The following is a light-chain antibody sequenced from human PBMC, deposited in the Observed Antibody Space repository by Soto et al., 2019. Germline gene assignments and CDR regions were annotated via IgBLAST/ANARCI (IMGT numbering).Light chain of an antibody. CDR3: QQYNDWPRT. CDR2: GAS. J-gene: IGKJ4*01. V-gene: IGKV3D-15*01. CDR1: QSVRGN. Sequence: ETVMAQSPATLSVSPGEGATLSCRASQSVRGNLAWYQQKPGQAPRLLIYGASTRASGIPTRFSGAGSGAEFTLTISSLQSEDSAVYFCQQYNDWPRTFGGGTKVDIK.